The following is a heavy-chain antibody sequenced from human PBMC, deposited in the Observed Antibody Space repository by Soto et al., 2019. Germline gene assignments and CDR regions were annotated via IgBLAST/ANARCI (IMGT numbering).Heavy chain of an antibody. J-gene: IGHJ4*02. CDR1: VYTFTSLD. D-gene: IGHD3-10*01. V-gene: IGHV1-8*01. CDR3: ARGVTAGVDY. Sequence: GXSVKVSCKASVYTFTSLDINWVRQTTGQGLEWMGWMEPSSGKTGYAQRFQDRVTMTRDTSINTAYMELRSLTSDDTAFYYCARGVTAGVDYWGQGTLVTVSS. CDR2: MEPSSGKT.